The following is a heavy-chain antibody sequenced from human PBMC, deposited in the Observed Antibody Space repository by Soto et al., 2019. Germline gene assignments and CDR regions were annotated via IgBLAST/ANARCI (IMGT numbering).Heavy chain of an antibody. J-gene: IGHJ4*02. D-gene: IGHD5-18*01. CDR1: GFTFSSYW. CDR3: ARGSYGYPIVYVDPPGTFDY. V-gene: IGHV3-7*05. Sequence: GGSLRLSCAASGFTFSSYWMSWVRQAPGKGLEWVANIKQDGSEKYYVDSVKGRFTISRDNAKNSLYLQMNSLRAEDTAVYYCARGSYGYPIVYVDPPGTFDYWGQGTLVTVSS. CDR2: IKQDGSEK.